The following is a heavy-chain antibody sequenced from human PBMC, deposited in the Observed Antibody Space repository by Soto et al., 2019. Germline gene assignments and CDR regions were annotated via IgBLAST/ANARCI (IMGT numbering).Heavy chain of an antibody. CDR3: ATPGIAEAGRSGGWFDP. V-gene: IGHV4-34*01. Sequence: PSETLSLTCAVYGGSFSGYYWSWIRQPPGKGLEWIGEINHSGSTNYNPSLKSRVTISVDTSKNQFSLKLSSVTAADTAVYYCATPGIAEAGRSGGWFDPWGQGTLVTVSS. J-gene: IGHJ5*02. CDR2: INHSGST. CDR1: GGSFSGYY. D-gene: IGHD6-13*01.